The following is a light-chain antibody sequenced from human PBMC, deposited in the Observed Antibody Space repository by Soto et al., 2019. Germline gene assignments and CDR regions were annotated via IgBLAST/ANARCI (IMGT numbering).Light chain of an antibody. J-gene: IGKJ1*01. Sequence: EILMTQSPVTLSVSPGERATLSCRASQSVSSNLAWYQQKPGQAPSLLIYGAFTRATGIPARFSGTGSGTEFTLTISSLQSEDFALYYCQQYNDWPLTFGQGTRW. CDR2: GAF. CDR1: QSVSSN. CDR3: QQYNDWPLT. V-gene: IGKV3-15*01.